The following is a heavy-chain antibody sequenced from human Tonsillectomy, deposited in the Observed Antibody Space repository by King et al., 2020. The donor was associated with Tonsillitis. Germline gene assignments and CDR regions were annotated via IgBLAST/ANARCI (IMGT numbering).Heavy chain of an antibody. J-gene: IGHJ5*02. CDR3: AREAYYYDILTGYPGGWFDP. Sequence: QLVQSGAEVKKPGASVKVSCKASGYTFTSYGISWVRQAPGQGLEWMGWISAYNGNTNYAQKLQGRVTMTTDTSTSTAYMELRSLRSDDTAVYYCAREAYYYDILTGYPGGWFDPWGQGTLVTVSS. V-gene: IGHV1-18*04. D-gene: IGHD3-9*01. CDR2: ISAYNGNT. CDR1: GYTFTSYG.